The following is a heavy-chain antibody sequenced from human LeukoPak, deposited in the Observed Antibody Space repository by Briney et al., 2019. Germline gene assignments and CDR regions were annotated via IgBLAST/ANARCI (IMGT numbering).Heavy chain of an antibody. V-gene: IGHV4-61*03. CDR3: ATSIYTGSYNWFDP. CDR1: RGSISSGNYY. J-gene: IGHJ5*02. Sequence: SETLSLTCTVSRGSISSGNYYLSWIRQPPGKRLEWIGFIHYSGSTNYNPSLKSRVTVSLDTSKNHFSLKLSSVTAADTAVYYCATSIYTGSYNWFDPWGQGTLVTVSS. D-gene: IGHD1-26*01. CDR2: IHYSGST.